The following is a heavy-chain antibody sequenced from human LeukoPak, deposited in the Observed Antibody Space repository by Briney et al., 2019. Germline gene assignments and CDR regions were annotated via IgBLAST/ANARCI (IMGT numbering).Heavy chain of an antibody. CDR3: ARTEQWLARFSFDH. D-gene: IGHD6-19*01. CDR1: GGSISSGGYY. V-gene: IGHV4-31*03. Sequence: PSETLSLTCTVSGGSISSGGYYWSWIRQHPGKGLEWIGYIYYSGSTYYNPSLKSRVTISVDTSKNQFSLKLSSVTAADTAVYYCARTEQWLARFSFDHWGQGTLVTVSS. CDR2: IYYSGST. J-gene: IGHJ4*02.